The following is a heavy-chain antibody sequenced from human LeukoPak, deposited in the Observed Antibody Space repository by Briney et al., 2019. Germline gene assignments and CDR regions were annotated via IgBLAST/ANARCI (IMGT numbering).Heavy chain of an antibody. CDR1: GFTFSSYA. D-gene: IGHD1-14*01. J-gene: IGHJ6*03. CDR3: ARSWYKGYYYYMDV. CDR2: ISGSGGST. Sequence: GGSLRLSCAASGFTFSSYAMSWVRQAPGKGLEWVSAISGSGGSTYYADSVKGRFTISRDNAKNSLYLQMNSLRVEDMALYYCARSWYKGYYYYMDVWGKGTTVTVSS. V-gene: IGHV3-23*01.